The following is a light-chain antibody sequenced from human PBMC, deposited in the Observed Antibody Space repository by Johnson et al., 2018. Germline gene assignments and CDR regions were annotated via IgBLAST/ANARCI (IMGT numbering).Light chain of an antibody. Sequence: QSVLTQPPSVSAAPGQKVTISCSGSSSNIGNNYVSWYQQLPGTAPKLLIYENNKRPSGIPDRFSGSKSGTSATLGITGLQTGEEADYYCGTWDSSLSAVNVFGTGTKVTVL. CDR3: GTWDSSLSAVNV. V-gene: IGLV1-51*02. CDR2: ENN. J-gene: IGLJ1*01. CDR1: SSNIGNNY.